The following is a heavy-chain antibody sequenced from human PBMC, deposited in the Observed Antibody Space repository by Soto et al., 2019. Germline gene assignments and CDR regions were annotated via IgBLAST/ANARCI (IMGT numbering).Heavy chain of an antibody. J-gene: IGHJ6*02. D-gene: IGHD2-2*01. CDR3: ARDITIVILPTAYRPLCYYCSDMDV. CDR2: INTYNGNT. CDR1: GYRFTSYG. V-gene: IGHV1-18*01. Sequence: ASVKVSCKASGYRFTSYGITWLRQAPGQGLEWMSWINTYNGNTNYAQKLQGRVTMTTDTPTSTAYMELRSLRSDETAVYYCARDITIVILPTAYRPLCYYCSDMDVCGRGTRVAASS.